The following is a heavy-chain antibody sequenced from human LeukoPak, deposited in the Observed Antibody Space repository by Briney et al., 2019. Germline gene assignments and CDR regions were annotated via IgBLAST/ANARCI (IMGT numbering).Heavy chain of an antibody. V-gene: IGHV4-39*01. CDR2: IYYSGST. Sequence: PSETLSLTCTVSGGSISSSSYYWGWIRQPPGKGLEWIVSIYYSGSTYYNPSLKSRVTISVDTSKNQFSLKLSSVTAADTAVYYCARLASSGIVGATRQIDYWGQGTLVTVSS. D-gene: IGHD1-26*01. CDR3: ARLASSGIVGATRQIDY. J-gene: IGHJ4*02. CDR1: GGSISSSSYY.